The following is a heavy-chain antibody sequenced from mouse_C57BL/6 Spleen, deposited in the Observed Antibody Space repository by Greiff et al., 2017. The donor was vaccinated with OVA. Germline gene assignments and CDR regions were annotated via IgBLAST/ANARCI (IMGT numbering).Heavy chain of an antibody. CDR1: GYTFTDYY. J-gene: IGHJ2*01. CDR2: IYPGSGNT. D-gene: IGHD2-1*01. Sequence: QVQLKESGAELVRPGASVKLSCKASGYTFTDYYINWVKQRPGQGLEWIARIYPGSGNTYYNEKFKGKATLTAEKSSSTAYMQLSSLTSEDSAVYFCARSEGNYGFDYWGQGTTLTVSS. CDR3: ARSEGNYGFDY. V-gene: IGHV1-76*01.